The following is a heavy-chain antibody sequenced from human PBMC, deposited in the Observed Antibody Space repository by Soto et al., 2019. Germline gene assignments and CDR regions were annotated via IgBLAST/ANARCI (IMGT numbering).Heavy chain of an antibody. CDR3: ARDQRGVYYDILTGPFDY. Sequence: SQTLSLTCAISGDSVSSNSAAWNWIRRSPSRGLEWLGRTYYRSKWYNDYAVSVKSRITINPDTSKNQFSLQLNSVTPEDTAVYYCARDQRGVYYDILTGPFDYWGQGTLVTVSS. D-gene: IGHD3-9*01. J-gene: IGHJ4*02. V-gene: IGHV6-1*01. CDR1: GDSVSSNSAA. CDR2: TYYRSKWYN.